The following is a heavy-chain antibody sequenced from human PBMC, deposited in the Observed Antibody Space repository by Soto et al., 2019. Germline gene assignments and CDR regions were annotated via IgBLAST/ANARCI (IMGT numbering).Heavy chain of an antibody. J-gene: IGHJ6*02. D-gene: IGHD2-15*01. CDR1: GYTLTELS. Sequence: ASVKVSCKVSGYTLTELSMHWVRQAPGKGLEWMGGFDPEDGETIYAQKFQGRVTMTEDTSTDTAYMELSSLRSEDTAVYYCATSGEVVVAATDYYDGMDVWGQGTTVTVSS. CDR3: ATSGEVVVAATDYYDGMDV. V-gene: IGHV1-24*01. CDR2: FDPEDGET.